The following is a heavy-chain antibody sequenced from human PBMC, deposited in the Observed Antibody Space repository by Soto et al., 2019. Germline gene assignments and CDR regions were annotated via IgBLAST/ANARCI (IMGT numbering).Heavy chain of an antibody. CDR2: IYWDDDK. Sequence: QITLKESGPTLVKPTQTLTLTCTFSGFSLSTSGVGVGWIRQPPGKALEWLALIYWDDDKRYSPSLKSRLTITKDTSKNQVVLTMTNMDPVDTATYYCAHARVGVVTPYNWFDPWGQGTLVTVSS. J-gene: IGHJ5*02. CDR3: AHARVGVVTPYNWFDP. D-gene: IGHD3-3*01. CDR1: GFSLSTSGVG. V-gene: IGHV2-5*02.